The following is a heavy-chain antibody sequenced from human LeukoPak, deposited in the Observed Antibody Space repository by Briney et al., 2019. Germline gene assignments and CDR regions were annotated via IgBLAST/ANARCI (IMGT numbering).Heavy chain of an antibody. CDR3: ARGRRYSSGWYGSRYYYYMDV. CDR2: INHSGST. D-gene: IGHD6-19*01. J-gene: IGHJ6*03. Sequence: SETLSLTCAVYGGSFSGYYWSWIRQPPGKGLEWIGEINHSGSTNYNPSLKSRVTISVDTSKNQFSLKLSSVTAADTAVYYCARGRRYSSGWYGSRYYYYMDVWGKGTTVTVSS. CDR1: GGSFSGYY. V-gene: IGHV4-34*01.